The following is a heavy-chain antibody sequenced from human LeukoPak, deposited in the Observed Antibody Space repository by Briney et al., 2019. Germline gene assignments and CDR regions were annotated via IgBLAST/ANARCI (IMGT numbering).Heavy chain of an antibody. J-gene: IGHJ4*02. CDR3: ARLYSSSSYGDY. CDR1: GYTFTSYD. CDR2: MNPNSGNT. V-gene: IGHV1-8*03. D-gene: IGHD6-6*01. Sequence: ASVKVSCKASGYTFTSYDINWVRQPPGQGLEWMGWMNPNSGNTGYAQKFQGRVTITRNTSISTAYMELSSLRSEDTAVYYCARLYSSSSYGDYWGQGTLVTVSS.